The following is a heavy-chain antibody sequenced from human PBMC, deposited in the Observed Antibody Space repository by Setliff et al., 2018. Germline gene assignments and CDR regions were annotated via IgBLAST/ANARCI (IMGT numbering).Heavy chain of an antibody. Sequence: ASVKVSCKTSGYSFSNYALTWVRQVPGQGLEWMGRIFPKYGTANYAQEFQGKVSITADESTSTGYLELSSLQSEDTAVYYCARDWRHSGMSWANYFDYWGQGTVVTV. CDR1: GYSFSNYA. J-gene: IGHJ4*02. CDR2: IFPKYGTA. D-gene: IGHD3-10*01. CDR3: ARDWRHSGMSWANYFDY. V-gene: IGHV1-69*13.